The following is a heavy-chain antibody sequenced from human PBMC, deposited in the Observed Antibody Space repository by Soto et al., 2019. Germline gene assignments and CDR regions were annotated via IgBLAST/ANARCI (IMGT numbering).Heavy chain of an antibody. J-gene: IGHJ4*02. CDR2: VYYSGST. D-gene: IGHD3-9*01. Sequence: SETLSLSCTVCGCSVCSSSYYWGWVRQPPGKGLEWIGSVYYSGSTYYNPSLESRVTISVDKSKNQFSLKLMSLSAADTAVYYCGRLEGLATISYYFDYWGQGALVTVSS. CDR1: GCSVCSSSYY. V-gene: IGHV4-39*01. CDR3: GRLEGLATISYYFDY.